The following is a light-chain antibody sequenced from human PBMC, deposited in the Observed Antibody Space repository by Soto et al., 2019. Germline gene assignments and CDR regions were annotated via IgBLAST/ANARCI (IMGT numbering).Light chain of an antibody. CDR3: FSKISGFVYG. V-gene: IGLV2-14*01. J-gene: IGLJ1*01. CDR2: DVN. CDR1: NTDLGVYGY. Sequence: QSVLAQPASVSGSFGQLITISCSGPNTDLGVYGYVSWYQHQPGKAPKLLIYDVNNRPSGISDRFSGSKSGDTASLTISGLQAEDEADYFCFSKISGFVYGFGTGTKVTVL.